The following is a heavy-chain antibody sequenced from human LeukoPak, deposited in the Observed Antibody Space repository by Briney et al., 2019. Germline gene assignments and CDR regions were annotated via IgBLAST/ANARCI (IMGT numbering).Heavy chain of an antibody. V-gene: IGHV3-21*01. J-gene: IGHJ5*02. CDR1: GFTFSSYS. Sequence: PGGSLRLSCAASGFTFSSYSMNWVRQAPGKGLEWVSSIRTSNSYIYYADSVKGRFTISRDNAKNSLYLQMNSLRAEDTAVYYCAKATLDGPNYDILTLVTWGQGTLVTVSS. D-gene: IGHD3-9*01. CDR3: AKATLDGPNYDILTLVT. CDR2: IRTSNSYI.